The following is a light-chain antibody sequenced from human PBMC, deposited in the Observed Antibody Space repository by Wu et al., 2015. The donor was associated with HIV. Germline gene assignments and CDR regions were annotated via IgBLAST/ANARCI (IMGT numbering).Light chain of an antibody. CDR2: DAS. Sequence: EVVLTQSPATLSLSPGERATLSCRASQSLSSYLAWYQQKGGQAPRLLIYDASHRASGIPARFSGSGSGTEFTLTISSLQPEDFATYYCLQHNSYPPTFGQGTKVEIK. V-gene: IGKV3-11*01. J-gene: IGKJ1*01. CDR3: LQHNSYPPT. CDR1: QSLSSY.